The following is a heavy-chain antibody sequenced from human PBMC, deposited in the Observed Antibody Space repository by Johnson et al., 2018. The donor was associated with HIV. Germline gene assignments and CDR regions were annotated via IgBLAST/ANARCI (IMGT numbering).Heavy chain of an antibody. J-gene: IGHJ3*02. CDR1: GFTFSSYW. V-gene: IGHV3-7*01. D-gene: IGHD4-23*01. CDR2: IKQDGSEK. Sequence: VQLVESGGGVVQPGGSLRLSCAASGFTFSSYWMSWVRQAPGKGLEWVANIKQDGSEKYYVDSVKGRFTISRDNAKNSLYLQMNSLRAEDTSVYYCAKVGAMVVTPRGEAFDIWGQGTMFTVSS. CDR3: AKVGAMVVTPRGEAFDI.